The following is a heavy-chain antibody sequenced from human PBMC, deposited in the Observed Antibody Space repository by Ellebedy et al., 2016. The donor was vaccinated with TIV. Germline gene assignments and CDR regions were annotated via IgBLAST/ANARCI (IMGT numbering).Heavy chain of an antibody. CDR3: ARLYYGMDV. CDR2: INPNSGGT. V-gene: IGHV1-2*02. CDR1: GYTFSDYG. Sequence: ASVKVSXXASGYTFSDYGIHWVRQAPGQGLEWMGWINPNSGGTDYAQKFQGRVTMTRDTSISTAYMELSRLRSDDTAVYYCARLYYGMDVWGQGTTVAVS. J-gene: IGHJ6*02.